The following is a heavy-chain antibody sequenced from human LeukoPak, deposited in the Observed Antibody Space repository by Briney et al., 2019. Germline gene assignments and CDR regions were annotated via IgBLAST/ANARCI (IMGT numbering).Heavy chain of an antibody. CDR3: ARGRMAVAGSYEY. D-gene: IGHD6-19*01. CDR2: IKPDGSEK. CDR1: GFTFSSYW. V-gene: IGHV3-7*05. Sequence: GGSLRLSCVASGFTFSSYWMTWVRQAPGKGLKCVANIKPDGSEKHYVDSVEGRFTISRDNAKNSLFLQMNSLRAEDTAVYYCARGRMAVAGSYEYWGQGTLVTVSS. J-gene: IGHJ4*02.